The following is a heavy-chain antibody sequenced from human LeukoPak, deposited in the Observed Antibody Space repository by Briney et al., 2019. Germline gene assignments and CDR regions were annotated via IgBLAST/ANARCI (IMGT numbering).Heavy chain of an antibody. CDR3: ARAQYYDFWSGLPDAFDI. CDR2: IYTSGST. CDR1: GGSISSYY. V-gene: IGHV4-4*07. Sequence: PSETLSLTCTVSGGSISSYYWSWTRQPAGKGLEWIGRIYTSGSTNYNPSLKSRVTMSVDTSKNQFSLKLSSVTAADTAVYYCARAQYYDFWSGLPDAFDIWGQGTMVTVSS. J-gene: IGHJ3*02. D-gene: IGHD3-3*01.